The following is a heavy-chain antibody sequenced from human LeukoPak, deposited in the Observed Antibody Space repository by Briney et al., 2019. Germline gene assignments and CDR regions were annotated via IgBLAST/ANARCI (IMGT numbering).Heavy chain of an antibody. V-gene: IGHV4-34*01. CDR3: ATEVAATPGFDY. Sequence: PSETLSLTCAVYGGSFSGYYWSWIRQPPGKGLEWIGEINHSGSTNYNPSLKSRVTISVDTSKNQFSLKLSSVTAADTAVYYCATEVAATPGFDYWGQGTLVTVSS. CDR2: INHSGST. J-gene: IGHJ4*02. CDR1: GGSFSGYY. D-gene: IGHD2-15*01.